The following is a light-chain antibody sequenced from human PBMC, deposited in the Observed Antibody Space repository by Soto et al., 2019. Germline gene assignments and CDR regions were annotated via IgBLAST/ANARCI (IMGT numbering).Light chain of an antibody. CDR3: QQYNNWPYT. J-gene: IGKJ2*01. V-gene: IGKV3-15*01. CDR2: GAS. CDR1: QSVSSN. Sequence: EIVMTQSPATLSVSPGERATLSCRASQSVSSNLAWHQQKPGQAPRLLIYGASTRATGIPARFSGSWSGTEFTLTISSLQSEDFAVYYCQQYNNWPYTFGQGTKLEIK.